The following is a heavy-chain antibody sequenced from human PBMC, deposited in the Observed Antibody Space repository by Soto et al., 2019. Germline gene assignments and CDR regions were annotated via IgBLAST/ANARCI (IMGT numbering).Heavy chain of an antibody. CDR2: INHSGST. D-gene: IGHD2-2*02. CDR1: GGSFSGYY. CDR3: ARGVVRGYCSSTSCYSWFKNYYYYYYMDV. V-gene: IGHV4-34*01. J-gene: IGHJ6*03. Sequence: ETLSLTCAVYGGSFSGYYWSWIRQPPGKGLEWIGEINHSGSTNYNPSLKSRVTISVDTSKNQFSLKLSSVTAADTAVYYCARGVVRGYCSSTSCYSWFKNYYYYYYMDVWGKGTTVTVSS.